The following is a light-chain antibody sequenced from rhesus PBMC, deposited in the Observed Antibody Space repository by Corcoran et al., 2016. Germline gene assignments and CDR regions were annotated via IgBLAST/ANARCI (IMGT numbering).Light chain of an antibody. CDR1: TSDIGGYNR. CDR2: EVT. CDR3: SSYETTGALI. V-gene: IGLV2-13*02. J-gene: IGLJ1*01. Sequence: QAALTQSPSVSGSPGQAVTITCTGTTSDIGGYNRVSWYQQHPGKAPKLIIYEVTRRPSGVSDRFSGSKSGNTASLTIPGLQAEDEADYSCSSYETTGALIFGSGTRLTVL.